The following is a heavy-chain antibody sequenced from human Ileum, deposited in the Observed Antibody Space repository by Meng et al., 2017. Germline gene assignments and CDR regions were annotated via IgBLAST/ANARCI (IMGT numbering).Heavy chain of an antibody. CDR2: INPNSGGT. Sequence: VKKLAATVTDTCKISGYIFTGDDMTGLRQAHGQVREWMGRINPNSGGTNYAQKLQGRMTMNRDTSISTAYMELIRLRSDDTAVYSCERGKNYDYVWGHWGQGTLVTVSS. V-gene: IGHV1-2*06. CDR1: GYIFTGDD. D-gene: IGHD3-16*01. CDR3: ERGKNYDYVWGH. J-gene: IGHJ4*02.